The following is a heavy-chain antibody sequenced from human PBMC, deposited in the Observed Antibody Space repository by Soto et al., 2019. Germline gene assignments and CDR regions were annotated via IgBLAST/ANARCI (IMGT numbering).Heavy chain of an antibody. CDR1: GFTFSDYY. CDR3: AGGVRYFDSNGRVNC. J-gene: IGHJ4*02. D-gene: IGHD3-22*01. CDR2: ISSSGSTI. Sequence: QVQLVESGGGLVKPGGSLRLSCAASGFTFSDYYMSWIRQAPGKGLEWISYISSSGSTIYYADSVKGRFTISRDNAKNALDLQLNSVRAEDTAVEYCAGGVRYFDSNGRVNCWGQGTLVTVSS. V-gene: IGHV3-11*01.